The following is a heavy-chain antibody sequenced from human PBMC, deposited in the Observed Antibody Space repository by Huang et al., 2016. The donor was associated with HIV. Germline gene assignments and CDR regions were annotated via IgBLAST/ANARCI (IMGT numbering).Heavy chain of an antibody. J-gene: IGHJ4*02. V-gene: IGHV1-69*13. D-gene: IGHD4-17*01. CDR2: IIPMFGKP. CDR3: ARGQLGSYGDYDVLY. CDR1: GGTFSKYA. Sequence: QVQLVQSGAEVKTPGSSVKVSCKASGGTFSKYAISWVRQATGQGLEWMGGIIPMFGKPNYARKFQGRGTITADDSTSTTYVEVSSLRSEDTALYYCARGQLGSYGDYDVLYWGQGTLVTVSS.